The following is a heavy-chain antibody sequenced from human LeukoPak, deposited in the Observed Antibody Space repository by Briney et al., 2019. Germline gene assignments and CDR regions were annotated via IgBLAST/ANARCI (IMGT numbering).Heavy chain of an antibody. CDR1: GGSISSGEYY. V-gene: IGHV4-30-4*01. J-gene: IGHJ5*02. CDR2: IYYSGST. D-gene: IGHD2-2*01. Sequence: PSQTLSLTCTVSGGSISSGEYYWSSIRQPPGKGLGWIGYIYYSGSTNYNPSLKSRVTISVDTSKNQFSLKLSSVTAADTAVYYCARLYCSSTSCSFLDPWGQGTLVTVSS. CDR3: ARLYCSSTSCSFLDP.